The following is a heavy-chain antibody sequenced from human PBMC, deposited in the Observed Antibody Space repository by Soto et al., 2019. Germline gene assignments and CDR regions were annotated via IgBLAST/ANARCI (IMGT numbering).Heavy chain of an antibody. CDR3: ARDGIFGVVIHPSFGY. Sequence: ASVKVSCKASGYTFTSYDINWVRQATGQGLEWMGWMNPNSGNTGYAQKFQGRVTMTRNTSISTAYMELSSLRSEDTAVYYCARDGIFGVVIHPSFGYWGQGTLVTVSS. CDR2: MNPNSGNT. V-gene: IGHV1-8*01. D-gene: IGHD3-3*01. CDR1: GYTFTSYD. J-gene: IGHJ4*02.